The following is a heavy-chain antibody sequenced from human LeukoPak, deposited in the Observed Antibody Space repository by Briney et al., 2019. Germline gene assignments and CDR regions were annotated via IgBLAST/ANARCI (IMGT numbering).Heavy chain of an antibody. J-gene: IGHJ3*02. CDR3: ARHQIVGDSISAFDI. V-gene: IGHV5-51*01. Sequence: GESLKISCKGSGDSFTTHWIAWVRQMPGNGLEWMGLIYPGDSDTRYSPSFQGQVTISADKSITTAYLQWSSLKASDTAMYFCARHQIVGDSISAFDIWGQGTMVTVSS. CDR1: GDSFTTHW. CDR2: IYPGDSDT. D-gene: IGHD1-26*01.